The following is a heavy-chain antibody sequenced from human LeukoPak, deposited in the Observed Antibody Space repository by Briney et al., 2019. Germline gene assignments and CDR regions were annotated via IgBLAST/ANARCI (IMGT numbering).Heavy chain of an antibody. J-gene: IGHJ5*02. CDR2: INHSGTT. CDR3: ARGGRGGRRTFDH. D-gene: IGHD2-15*01. CDR1: GRPFSGYY. V-gene: IGHV4-34*01. Sequence: SETLSLTCAVYGRPFSGYYGSWIRQPPARGLEWIGEINHSGTTNYNPSLKSRVTISVDTSKNQFSLKLSSVTAADTAVYYCARGGRGGRRTFDHWGQGTLVTVSS.